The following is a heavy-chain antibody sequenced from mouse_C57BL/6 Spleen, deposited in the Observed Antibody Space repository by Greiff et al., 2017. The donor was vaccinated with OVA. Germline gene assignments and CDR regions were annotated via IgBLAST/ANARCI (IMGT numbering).Heavy chain of an antibody. J-gene: IGHJ1*03. V-gene: IGHV14-4*01. CDR3: TTVDYGSSDWYFDV. D-gene: IGHD1-1*01. CDR1: GFNIKDDY. Sequence: VQLQQSGAELVRPGASVKLSCTASGFNIKDDYMHWVKQRPEQGLEWIGWIDPENGDTEYASKFQGKATITADTSSNTAYLQLSSLTSEDTAVYYCTTVDYGSSDWYFDVWGTGTTVTVSS. CDR2: IDPENGDT.